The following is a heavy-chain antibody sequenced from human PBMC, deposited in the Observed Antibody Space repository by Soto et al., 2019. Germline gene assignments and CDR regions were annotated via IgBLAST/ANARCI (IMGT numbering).Heavy chain of an antibody. CDR1: GGSFSGYY. D-gene: IGHD3-16*02. J-gene: IGHJ4*02. Sequence: QVQLQQWGAGLLKPSETLSLTCAVYGGSFSGYYWSWIRQPPGKGLEWIGEINHSGSTNYNPSLKSRVTISVATSKNQFSLKLSSVTAADTAVYYCAGGRYDYIWGSYRYPVYYFDYWGQGTLVTVSS. V-gene: IGHV4-34*01. CDR3: AGGRYDYIWGSYRYPVYYFDY. CDR2: INHSGST.